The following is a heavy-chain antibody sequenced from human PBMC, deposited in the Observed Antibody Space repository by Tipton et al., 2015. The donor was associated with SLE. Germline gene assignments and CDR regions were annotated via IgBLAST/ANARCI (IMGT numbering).Heavy chain of an antibody. Sequence: TLSLTCTVSGGSISSYYWSWIRQPPGKGLEWIGNIFYSGITNDNPSLKSRITISVDSFKNQFSLRLNSVTAADTAIYYCASSPGVTLFRVVTYFDLWGQGILVTVSS. CDR3: ASSPGVTLFRVVTYFDL. CDR2: IFYSGIT. D-gene: IGHD3-3*01. J-gene: IGHJ4*02. CDR1: GGSISSYY. V-gene: IGHV4-59*01.